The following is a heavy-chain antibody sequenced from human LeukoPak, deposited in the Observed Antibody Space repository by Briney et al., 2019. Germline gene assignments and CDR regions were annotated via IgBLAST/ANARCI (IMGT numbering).Heavy chain of an antibody. Sequence: SETLSLTCTVSGGSISSTNYYWGWIRQPPGKGLEWIGSIYYSGSTYYNPSLKSRVTISEDTSKNQFSLKLSSVTAADTAVYFCARIFGFGGGYFDYWGQGTLVTVSS. CDR2: IYYSGST. D-gene: IGHD3-10*01. J-gene: IGHJ4*02. CDR1: GGSISSTNYY. CDR3: ARIFGFGGGYFDY. V-gene: IGHV4-39*07.